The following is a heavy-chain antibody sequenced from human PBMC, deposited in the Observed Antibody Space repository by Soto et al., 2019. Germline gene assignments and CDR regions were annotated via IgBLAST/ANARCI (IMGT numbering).Heavy chain of an antibody. CDR1: GGSVSSGTYY. Sequence: QVQLQESGPGQVKPSETLFLTCTVSGGSVSSGTYYWSWIRQPAGKGLEWMGYIDRGSPNYNPSRERRAIISVDTSRTQFSLMLSSVTAADTAVYYCSRDQGLGAGYFALWGRGTLVTVSS. J-gene: IGHJ2*01. D-gene: IGHD7-27*01. CDR2: IDRGSP. CDR3: SRDQGLGAGYFAL. V-gene: IGHV4-61*01.